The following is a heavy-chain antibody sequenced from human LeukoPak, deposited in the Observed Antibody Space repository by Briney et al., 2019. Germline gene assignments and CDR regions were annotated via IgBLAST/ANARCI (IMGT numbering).Heavy chain of an antibody. D-gene: IGHD3-22*01. V-gene: IGHV4-59*01. CDR2: IYYSGST. CDR3: ASLVDSSGYPLHFDY. Sequence: SETLSLTCSVSGGSISSYYWSWIRQPPGKGLEWVGYIYYSGSTNFNPSLKSRVPISVEQSKNQSSLKLSYVAAADTAVYYCASLVDSSGYPLHFDYWGQGTLVTVSS. J-gene: IGHJ4*02. CDR1: GGSISSYY.